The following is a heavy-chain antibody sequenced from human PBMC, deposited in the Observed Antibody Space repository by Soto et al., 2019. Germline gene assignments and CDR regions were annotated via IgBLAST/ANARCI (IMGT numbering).Heavy chain of an antibody. J-gene: IGHJ6*02. V-gene: IGHV1-8*01. Sequence: ASVKVSCKASGYTFTSYDINWVRQATGQGLEWMGWMNPNSGNTGYAQKFQGRVTMTRNTSISTAYMELSSLRSEDTAVYYCARGQHDYYHYGMAVWGQGTTVTVSS. CDR3: ARGQHDYYHYGMAV. D-gene: IGHD2-2*01. CDR2: MNPNSGNT. CDR1: GYTFTSYD.